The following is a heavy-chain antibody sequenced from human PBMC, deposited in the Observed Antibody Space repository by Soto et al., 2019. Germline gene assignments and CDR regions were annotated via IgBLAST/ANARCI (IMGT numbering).Heavy chain of an antibody. D-gene: IGHD5-18*01. Sequence: PGGSLRLSCAASGFTVSSNYMSWVRQAPGKGLEWVSVIYSGGSTYYADSVKGRFTISRDNSKNTLYLQMNSLGAEDTAVYYCARGPRYSYGSLDYWGQGTLVTVSS. V-gene: IGHV3-53*01. CDR3: ARGPRYSYGSLDY. CDR1: GFTVSSNY. J-gene: IGHJ4*02. CDR2: IYSGGST.